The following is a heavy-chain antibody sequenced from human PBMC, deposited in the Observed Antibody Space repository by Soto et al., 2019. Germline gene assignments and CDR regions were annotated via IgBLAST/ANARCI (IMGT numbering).Heavy chain of an antibody. CDR3: ARSGLGYCSGGSCYYNWFDP. D-gene: IGHD2-15*01. V-gene: IGHV1-8*01. CDR2: MNPNSGNT. J-gene: IGHJ5*02. Sequence: QVQLVQSGAEVKKPGASVKVSCKASGYTFTSYDINWVRQATGQGLEWMGWMNPNSGNTGYAQKFQGRVTMTRNTSISTAYMELSSLRSEDTAVYYCARSGLGYCSGGSCYYNWFDPWGQGTLVTVSS. CDR1: GYTFTSYD.